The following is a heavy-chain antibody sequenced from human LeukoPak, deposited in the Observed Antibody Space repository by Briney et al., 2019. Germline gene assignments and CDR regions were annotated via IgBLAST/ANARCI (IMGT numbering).Heavy chain of an antibody. Sequence: AETLSLTCTVSGGSISSYYSTWIRQPPGKGLEWLGYIYYSRSTNYNPSLKSRVTISLDTSKNQFSLRLTSVTAADTAVYYCARNRVVGAPNFDYWGQGTLVTVFS. J-gene: IGHJ4*02. D-gene: IGHD1-26*01. CDR2: IYYSRST. V-gene: IGHV4-59*01. CDR1: GGSISSYY. CDR3: ARNRVVGAPNFDY.